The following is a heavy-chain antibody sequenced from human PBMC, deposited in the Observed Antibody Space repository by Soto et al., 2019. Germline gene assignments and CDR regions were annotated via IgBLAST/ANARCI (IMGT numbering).Heavy chain of an antibody. CDR3: ARSRYYDSSGIRDAFDI. V-gene: IGHV3-21*01. CDR2: ISSSSSYI. Sequence: GGSLRLSCAASGFTFSSYSMNWVRQAPGKGLEWVSSISSSSSYIYYADSVKGRFTISRDNAKNSLYLQMNSLRAEDTAVYYCARSRYYDSSGIRDAFDIWGQGTMVTVSS. CDR1: GFTFSSYS. D-gene: IGHD3-22*01. J-gene: IGHJ3*02.